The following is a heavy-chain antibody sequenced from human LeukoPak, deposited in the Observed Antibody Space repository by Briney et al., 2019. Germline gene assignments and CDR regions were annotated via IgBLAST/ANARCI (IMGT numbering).Heavy chain of an antibody. D-gene: IGHD3-22*01. CDR1: GFTFSDYY. J-gene: IGHJ4*02. CDR2: ISSSGSTI. V-gene: IGHV3-11*01. Sequence: GGSLRLSCAASGFTFSDYYMSWIRQAPGKGLEWVSYISSSGSTIYYADSVKGRFTISRDNAKNSLYLQMNSLRAEDTAVYYCARTGFSGLGITMIVVAGPYFDYWGQGTLVTVSS. CDR3: ARTGFSGLGITMIVVAGPYFDY.